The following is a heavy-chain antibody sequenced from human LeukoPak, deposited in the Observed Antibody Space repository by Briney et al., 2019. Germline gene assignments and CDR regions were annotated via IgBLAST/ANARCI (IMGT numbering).Heavy chain of an antibody. CDR1: GYTFTSYY. D-gene: IGHD2-2*01. Sequence: ASVKVSCKASGYTFTSYYMHWVRQAPGQGLEWMGIINPSGGSTSYAQKFQGRVTITTDESTSTAYMELSSLRSEDTAVYYCARGHIVVVPAAIYFDYWGQGTLVTVSS. CDR2: INPSGGST. V-gene: IGHV1-46*01. J-gene: IGHJ4*02. CDR3: ARGHIVVVPAAIYFDY.